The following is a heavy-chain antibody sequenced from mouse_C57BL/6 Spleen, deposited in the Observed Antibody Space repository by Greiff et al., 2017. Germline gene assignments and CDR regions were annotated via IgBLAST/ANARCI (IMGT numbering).Heavy chain of an antibody. V-gene: IGHV5-9-1*02. CDR2: ISSGGDYI. CDR3: TRDPGYYYGRGFAY. Sequence: EVTLEESGEGLVKPGGSLKLSCAASGFTFSSYAMSWVRQTPEKRLEWVAYISSGGDYIYYADTVRGRFTIARDNARNTLYLQMSSLKSEDTAMYYCTRDPGYYYGRGFAYWGQGTLVTVSA. D-gene: IGHD1-1*01. J-gene: IGHJ3*01. CDR1: GFTFSSYA.